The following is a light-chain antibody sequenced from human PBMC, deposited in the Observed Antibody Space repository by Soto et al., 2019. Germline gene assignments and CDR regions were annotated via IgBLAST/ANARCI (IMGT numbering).Light chain of an antibody. CDR1: HSVSSNY. CDR2: GVS. V-gene: IGKV3-20*01. Sequence: EIVLTQSPGTLSLSPGERATLSFRASHSVSSNYLAWYQQIPGQAPRLLIYGVSSRAAGIPDRFSGSGSGTDFTLTINRLEPEDFAVYYCQQYHNTPITFGQGTRLEIK. J-gene: IGKJ5*01. CDR3: QQYHNTPIT.